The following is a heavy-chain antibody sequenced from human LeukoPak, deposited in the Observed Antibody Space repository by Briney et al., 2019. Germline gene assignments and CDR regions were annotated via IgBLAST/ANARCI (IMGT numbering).Heavy chain of an antibody. D-gene: IGHD6-6*01. CDR2: IKQDGSVK. Sequence: GGSLRLSCAASGFTFSNYWMSWVRQAPGGGLEGVANIKQDGSVKYYVDSMKGRFTISRENAKNSLYLQLNTLRAEDTAMYYCARIGYSSSSFDYWGQGTQVTVSS. CDR3: ARIGYSSSSFDY. CDR1: GFTFSNYW. V-gene: IGHV3-7*01. J-gene: IGHJ4*02.